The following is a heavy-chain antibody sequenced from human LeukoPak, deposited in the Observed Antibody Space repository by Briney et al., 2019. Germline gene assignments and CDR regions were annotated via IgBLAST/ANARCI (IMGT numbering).Heavy chain of an antibody. V-gene: IGHV4-39*01. J-gene: IGHJ4*02. Sequence: SETLSLTCSVSGGSISSSTYYWGWIRQSPVKGLEWIGSINYSGSTFYNPSLKSRVAMSVDMFNNQFSLKLTSVTATDTAVYYYASGIDARSDSSVWGQGTLVTVSS. CDR1: GGSISSSTYY. D-gene: IGHD6-19*01. CDR2: INYSGST. CDR3: ASGIDARSDSSV.